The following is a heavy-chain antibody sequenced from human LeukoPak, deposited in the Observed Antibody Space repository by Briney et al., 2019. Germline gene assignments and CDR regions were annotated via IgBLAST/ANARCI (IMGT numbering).Heavy chain of an antibody. CDR1: GYSFTDYY. CDR3: AKIVDGSGWSPFEY. Sequence: ASVKVSCKASGYSFTDYYIHWVRQAPGQRPDWMGWLNPSTGGTKYAQKFQGRVTMTRDTSTNTAYMDLNSLRSDDTAVYYCAKIVDGSGWSPFEYWGQGTLVTVSS. CDR2: LNPSTGGT. J-gene: IGHJ4*02. D-gene: IGHD6-19*01. V-gene: IGHV1-2*02.